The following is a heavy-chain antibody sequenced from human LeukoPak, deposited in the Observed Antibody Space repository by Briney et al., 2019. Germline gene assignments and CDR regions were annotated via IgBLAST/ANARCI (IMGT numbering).Heavy chain of an antibody. CDR3: AREVYYYDSSGFYYSGGFGY. CDR2: IREDGNEK. CDR1: GFTFSSYW. D-gene: IGHD3-22*01. J-gene: IGHJ4*02. Sequence: PGGSLRLSCSASGFTFSSYWMSWVRQTTGKGLECVAKIREDGNEKFYVDSVKGRFTISRDNAKNSLYLQMNSLRAEDTAVYYCAREVYYYDSSGFYYSGGFGYWGQGTLLTVSS. V-gene: IGHV3-7*01.